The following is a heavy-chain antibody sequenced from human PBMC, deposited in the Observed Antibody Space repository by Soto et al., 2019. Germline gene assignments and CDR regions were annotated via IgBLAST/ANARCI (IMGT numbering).Heavy chain of an antibody. Sequence: GGSLRLSCAASGFTFSSYGMHWVRQAPGKGLEWVAVISYDGSNKYYADSVKGRITISRDNSKNTLYLQMNSLRAEDTAVYYCAKDRELLDGGWFDPWGQGTLVTVSS. V-gene: IGHV3-30*18. J-gene: IGHJ5*02. CDR3: AKDRELLDGGWFDP. D-gene: IGHD1-26*01. CDR2: ISYDGSNK. CDR1: GFTFSSYG.